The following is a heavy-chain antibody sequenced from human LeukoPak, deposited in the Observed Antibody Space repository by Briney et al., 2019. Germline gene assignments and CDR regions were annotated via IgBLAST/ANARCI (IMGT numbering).Heavy chain of an antibody. V-gene: IGHV3-23*01. Sequence: GGSLRLSCAASGFTFSSYAMSWVRQAPGKALEWVSAISGSGGGTYYADSVKGRFTISRDNSKNTLYLQMNSLRAEDTAVYYCAKDGDYYDSSGYNWGQGTLVTVSS. D-gene: IGHD3-22*01. J-gene: IGHJ4*02. CDR1: GFTFSSYA. CDR3: AKDGDYYDSSGYN. CDR2: ISGSGGGT.